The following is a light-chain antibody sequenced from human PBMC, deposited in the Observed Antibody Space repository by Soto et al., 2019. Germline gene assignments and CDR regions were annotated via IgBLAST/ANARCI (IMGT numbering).Light chain of an antibody. Sequence: ESMLTQSPGTLSLSPGERATLSCRASQSVSTRYLAWYQQKPGQAPRLLIYGASIRAAGIPDRFSGSGSGTDFPLTISRLEPEDFAVHYCHQFGTSPLAFTFGQGTKLQI. CDR3: HQFGTSPLAFT. CDR1: QSVSTRY. J-gene: IGKJ2*01. CDR2: GAS. V-gene: IGKV3-20*01.